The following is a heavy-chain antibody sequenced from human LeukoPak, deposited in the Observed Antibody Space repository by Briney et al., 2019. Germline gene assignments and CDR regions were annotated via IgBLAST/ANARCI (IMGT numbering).Heavy chain of an antibody. D-gene: IGHD3-10*01. V-gene: IGHV3-48*03. CDR3: ASSYSRWWLGEYFDY. CDR2: ISSSGSTI. CDR1: GFTFSSYE. Sequence: PGGSLRLSCAASGFTFSSYEMNWVRQAPGKGLEWVSYISSSGSTIYYADSVKGRFTISRDNAKNSLYLQMNSLRAEDTAVYYCASSYSRWWLGEYFDYWGQGTLVTVSS. J-gene: IGHJ4*02.